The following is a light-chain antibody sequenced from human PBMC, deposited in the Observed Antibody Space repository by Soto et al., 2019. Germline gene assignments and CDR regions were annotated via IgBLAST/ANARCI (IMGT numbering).Light chain of an antibody. Sequence: QSVLTQSSSASASLGSSVTLTCTLSSGHSSYIIAWHQQQPGKAPRYLMKLEGSGSYNKGSGVPDRFSGSSSGADRYLTISNLQFEDEADYYCETWDSNTRVFGTGTKLTVL. J-gene: IGLJ1*01. CDR1: SGHSSYI. CDR2: LEGSGSY. V-gene: IGLV4-60*02. CDR3: ETWDSNTRV.